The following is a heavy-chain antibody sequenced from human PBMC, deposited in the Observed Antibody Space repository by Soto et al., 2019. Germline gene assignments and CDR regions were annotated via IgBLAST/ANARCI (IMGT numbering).Heavy chain of an antibody. CDR1: GYSFTSYW. V-gene: IGHV5-51*01. D-gene: IGHD2-2*01. CDR2: IYPGDSDT. Sequence: GESLKISCKGSGYSFTSYWIGWVRQMPGKGLEWMGSIYPGDSDTRYSPSFQGQVTISADKSGGTGYLQGSSLNASDTAMYYCARRQLTHGLVAPAFPSVTCYLYYGMHVWGQGATV. J-gene: IGHJ6*02. CDR3: ARRQLTHGLVAPAFPSVTCYLYYGMHV.